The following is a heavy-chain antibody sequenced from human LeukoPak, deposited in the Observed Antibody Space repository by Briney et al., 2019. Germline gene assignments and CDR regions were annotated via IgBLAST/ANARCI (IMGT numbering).Heavy chain of an antibody. V-gene: IGHV1-69*04. J-gene: IGHJ6*02. Sequence: SVKVSCKASGYTFTSYGISWVRQAPGQGLEWMGRIIPILGIANYAQKFQGRVTITADKSTSTAYMELSSLRSEDTAVYYCASLFFTKTNIGSGMDVWGQGTTVTVSS. CDR1: GYTFTSYG. D-gene: IGHD2-8*01. CDR3: ASLFFTKTNIGSGMDV. CDR2: IIPILGIA.